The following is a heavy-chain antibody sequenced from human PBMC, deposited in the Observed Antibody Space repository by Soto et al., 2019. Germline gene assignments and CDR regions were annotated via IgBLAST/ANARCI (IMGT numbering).Heavy chain of an antibody. D-gene: IGHD2-2*01. V-gene: IGHV3-66*01. J-gene: IGHJ3*02. Sequence: GGSLRLSCAASGFIVSTNYMSWVRQAPGKGLEWVSVIYSGGSTYYADSVKDRFSISRDNSKNTLYLQMNSLRVEDTGVYFCARERQPPYAFDTFDIWGQGTMVTV. CDR1: GFIVSTNY. CDR3: ARERQPPYAFDTFDI. CDR2: IYSGGST.